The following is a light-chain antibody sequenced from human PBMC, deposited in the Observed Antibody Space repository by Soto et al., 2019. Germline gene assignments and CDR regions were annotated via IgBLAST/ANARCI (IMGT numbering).Light chain of an antibody. J-gene: IGLJ2*01. Sequence: QSVLPQTPSVSGTPGQTVTISCSGSSSNIGRNYVYWYQQLPGAAPKLLMYSHNIRPSGVPDRFSASTSGTSASLVISGLRSEDEADYHCATWDDDVSGVLFGGGTKVTVL. CDR1: SSNIGRNY. V-gene: IGLV1-47*02. CDR2: SHN. CDR3: ATWDDDVSGVL.